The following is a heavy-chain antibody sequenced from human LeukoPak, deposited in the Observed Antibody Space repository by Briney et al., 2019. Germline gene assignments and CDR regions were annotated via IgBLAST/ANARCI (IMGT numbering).Heavy chain of an antibody. CDR2: TYYSGST. J-gene: IGHJ4*02. CDR3: ARAVDTATNWVDY. Sequence: SETLPLTCSVSGDSITNYYWSWIRQPPGKGLEWIGFTYYSGSTNYNPSLKSRVTISVDRSKNQFSLKLSSVTAADTAVYYCARAVDTATNWVDYWGQGTLVTVSS. CDR1: GDSITNYY. D-gene: IGHD5-18*01. V-gene: IGHV4-59*12.